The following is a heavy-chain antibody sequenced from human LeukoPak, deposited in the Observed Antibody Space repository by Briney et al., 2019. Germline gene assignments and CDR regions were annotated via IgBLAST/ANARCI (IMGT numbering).Heavy chain of an antibody. D-gene: IGHD3-10*01. J-gene: IGHJ3*02. V-gene: IGHV3-21*01. CDR2: ISSSSTYI. CDR3: ARDSQPLWFGELAAFDI. CDR1: GFTFSSYN. Sequence: GGSLRLSCAASGFTFSSYNMNWVRQAPGKGLEWVSSISSSSTYIYYADSVKGRFTISRDNAKNSLYLRMNSLRAEDTAVYYCARDSQPLWFGELAAFDIWGQGTMVTVSS.